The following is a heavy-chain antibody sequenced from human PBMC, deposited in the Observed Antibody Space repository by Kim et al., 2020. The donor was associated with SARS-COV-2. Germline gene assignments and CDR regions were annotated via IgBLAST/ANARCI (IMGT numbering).Heavy chain of an antibody. Sequence: SDYAVSVKSRITTNPDTSKNQFSLQLTSVTPEDTAFYYCVRYSGWYYFDYWGQGTLVTVSS. D-gene: IGHD6-19*01. J-gene: IGHJ4*02. CDR2: S. CDR3: VRYSGWYYFDY. V-gene: IGHV6-1*01.